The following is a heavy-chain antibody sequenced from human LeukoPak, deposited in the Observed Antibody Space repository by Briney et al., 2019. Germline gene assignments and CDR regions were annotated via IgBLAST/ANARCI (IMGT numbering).Heavy chain of an antibody. D-gene: IGHD3-22*01. V-gene: IGHV5-51*01. CDR1: GYSFTSYW. CDR2: IYPGDSDT. Sequence: GESLKISCKGSGYSFTSYWIGWVRQMPGKGLEWMGIIYPGDSDTRYSPSFQGQVTISADKSISTAYLQWSSLKASDTAMYYCARVGDSSGYWLAKGVRKPENFDYWGQGTLVTVSS. J-gene: IGHJ4*02. CDR3: ARVGDSSGYWLAKGVRKPENFDY.